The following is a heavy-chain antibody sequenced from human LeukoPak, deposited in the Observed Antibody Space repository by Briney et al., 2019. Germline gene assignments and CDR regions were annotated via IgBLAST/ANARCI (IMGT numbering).Heavy chain of an antibody. Sequence: SVKVSCKASGGTXSSYAISGVRQAPGQGLEWMGRIIPILGIANYAQKFQGRVTITADKSTSTAYMELSSLRSEDTAVYYCARQQLVPVNWFDPWGQGTLVTVSS. J-gene: IGHJ5*02. V-gene: IGHV1-69*04. CDR3: ARQQLVPVNWFDP. D-gene: IGHD6-13*01. CDR1: GGTXSSYA. CDR2: IIPILGIA.